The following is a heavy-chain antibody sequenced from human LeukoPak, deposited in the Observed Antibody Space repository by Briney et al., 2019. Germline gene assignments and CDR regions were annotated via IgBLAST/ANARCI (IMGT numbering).Heavy chain of an antibody. Sequence: ASVKVSCKPSGYRFTDYFMHWVRQAPGQGLEWMGWINPNSGDRDYAQKFQGRVTLTRDAAIGTAYMELTRLRSDDTAVYYCATPTERLLPDYWGRGTLVTVSS. D-gene: IGHD2-15*01. CDR3: ATPTERLLPDY. J-gene: IGHJ4*02. CDR1: GYRFTDYF. V-gene: IGHV1-2*02. CDR2: INPNSGDR.